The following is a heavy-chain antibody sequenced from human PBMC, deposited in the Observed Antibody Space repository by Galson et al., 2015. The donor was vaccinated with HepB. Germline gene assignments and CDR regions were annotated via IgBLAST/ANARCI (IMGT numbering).Heavy chain of an antibody. Sequence: SCAASGFTFSSYSMHWVRQAPGKGLEHLSVISSDGHTPLYADSVKGRFTISRDNSKNMLYLQMSSLRVEDTAVYYCVKELGYCSRTTCFYFDSWGQGTLVTVSS. CDR3: VKELGYCSRTTCFYFDS. D-gene: IGHD2-2*01. V-gene: IGHV3-64D*06. CDR1: GFTFSSYS. J-gene: IGHJ4*02. CDR2: ISSDGHTP.